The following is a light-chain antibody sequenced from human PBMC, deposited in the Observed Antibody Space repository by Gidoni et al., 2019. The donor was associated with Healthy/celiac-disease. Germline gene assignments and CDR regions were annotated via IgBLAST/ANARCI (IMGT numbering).Light chain of an antibody. V-gene: IGLV3-25*03. Sequence: SYELTQPPSVSVSKGQTARITCSGDALPKQYAYWYQQKPGQAPVLVIYKDSERPSGIPERFSGSSSGTTVTLTISGVQAEDEDDYYCQSADSSGTYLWVFGGGPKLTVL. CDR2: KDS. J-gene: IGLJ3*02. CDR3: QSADSSGTYLWV. CDR1: ALPKQY.